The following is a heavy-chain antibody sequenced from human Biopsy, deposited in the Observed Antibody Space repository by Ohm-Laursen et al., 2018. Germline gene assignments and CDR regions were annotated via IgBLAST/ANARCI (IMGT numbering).Heavy chain of an antibody. J-gene: IGHJ2*01. CDR3: ARDRGYYSDRTVPGYFDL. D-gene: IGHD3-22*01. CDR1: GDSISSYY. V-gene: IGHV4-59*01. CDR2: VYYTGST. Sequence: SQTLSLTCPVSGDSISSYYWSWTRQPPGKGLQWIGYVYYTGSTDYNPSLQSRVTISVDTSKNHFSLRLRSVTPADTAIYYCARDRGYYSDRTVPGYFDLWGRGTLVTVSS.